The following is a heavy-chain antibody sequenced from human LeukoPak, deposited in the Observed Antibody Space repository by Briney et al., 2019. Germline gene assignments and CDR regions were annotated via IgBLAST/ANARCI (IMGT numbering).Heavy chain of an antibody. CDR2: INPNSGGT. Sequence: ASVKVSCKASGYTFTSYYMHWVRQAPGQGLEWMGWINPNSGGTKYAQKFQGRVTMTRDTSIRTAYMELRSLRSDDTAVYYCARDLEWPSYYDFWSGYYTEPDRAPAYNWFDPWGQGTLVTVSS. CDR1: GYTFTSYY. V-gene: IGHV1-2*02. D-gene: IGHD3-3*01. CDR3: ARDLEWPSYYDFWSGYYTEPDRAPAYNWFDP. J-gene: IGHJ5*02.